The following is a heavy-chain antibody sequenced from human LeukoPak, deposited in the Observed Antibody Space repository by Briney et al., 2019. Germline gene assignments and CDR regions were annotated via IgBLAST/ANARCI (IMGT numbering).Heavy chain of an antibody. CDR1: GGSIRSYY. D-gene: IGHD2-21*01. Sequence: SETLSLTCTVSGGSIRSYYWSWLRQPPGKGLEWIGYISYSGSTNYNPSLRSRVTISVDTSENHFSLKVTSVTAADTAVYYCARDRDYVGGFDPWGQGILVTVSS. CDR2: ISYSGST. V-gene: IGHV4-59*01. J-gene: IGHJ5*02. CDR3: ARDRDYVGGFDP.